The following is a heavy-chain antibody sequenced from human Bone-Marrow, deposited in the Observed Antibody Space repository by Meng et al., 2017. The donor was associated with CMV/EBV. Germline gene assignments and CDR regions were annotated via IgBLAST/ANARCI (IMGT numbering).Heavy chain of an antibody. J-gene: IGHJ4*02. D-gene: IGHD3-3*01. CDR2: IKQDGSEK. CDR3: ARLYDFWSGYSPSYDFDY. V-gene: IGHV3-7*01. CDR1: GFTFSSYW. Sequence: GESLKISCAASGFTFSSYWMSWVRQAPGKGLEWVANIKQDGSEKYYVDSVKGRFTISRDNAKNSLYLQMNSLRAEDTAVYYCARLYDFWSGYSPSYDFDYWGQGTLVTVSS.